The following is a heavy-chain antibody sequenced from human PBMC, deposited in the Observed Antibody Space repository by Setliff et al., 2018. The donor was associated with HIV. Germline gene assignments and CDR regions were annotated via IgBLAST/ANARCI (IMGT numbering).Heavy chain of an antibody. J-gene: IGHJ4*02. CDR3: ARGTAPRRGTNYGGNYPLDY. CDR2: VYHSGST. V-gene: IGHV4-39*07. CDR1: GDSISRNNYY. D-gene: IGHD4-17*01. Sequence: SETLSLTCSVSGDSISRNNYYWGWIRQPPGKGLEWLATVYHSGSTYYNPSLKSRVTISIDTSKNQFSLRLSSVTAADTAVYFCARGTAPRRGTNYGGNYPLDYWGQGTLVTVSS.